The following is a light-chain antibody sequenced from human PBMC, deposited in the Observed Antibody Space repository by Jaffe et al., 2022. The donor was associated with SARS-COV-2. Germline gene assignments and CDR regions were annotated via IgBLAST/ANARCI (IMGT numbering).Light chain of an antibody. V-gene: IGLV2-14*01. CDR2: DVS. CDR3: SSYTSRSTLI. CDR1: SSDVGAYNY. J-gene: IGLJ2*01. Sequence: QSALAQPASVSGSPGQSITISCTGTSSDVGAYNYVSWYQQHPGKAPKLMIYDVSVRPSGVSNRFSGSKSGNTASLTISGLQAEDEADYYCSSYTSRSTLIFGGGTKLTVL.